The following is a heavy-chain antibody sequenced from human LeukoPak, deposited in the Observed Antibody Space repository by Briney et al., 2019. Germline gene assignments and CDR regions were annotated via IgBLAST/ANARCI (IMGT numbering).Heavy chain of an antibody. V-gene: IGHV3-23*01. CDR1: GFTFSSYG. J-gene: IGHJ4*02. CDR3: AKDDRWLQFNY. CDR2: ISGSGGST. D-gene: IGHD5-24*01. Sequence: PGGTLRLSCAASGFTFSSYGMSWVRQAPGKGLEWVSAISGSGGSTYYADSVKGRFTISRDNSENTLYLQMNSLRAEDTALYYCAKDDRWLQFNYWGQGTLVTVSS.